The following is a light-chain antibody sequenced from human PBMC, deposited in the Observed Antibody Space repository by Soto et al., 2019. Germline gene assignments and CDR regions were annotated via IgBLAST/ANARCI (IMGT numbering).Light chain of an antibody. Sequence: EIVLTQSPATLSLSPGERATLSCRASQSVGSSLAWYQQKPGQAPRLLIYDASSRATGIPVRFSGTGSGTDFALTISSLEPEDFAVYYCQQRSRWPLLWTFGGGTKVEIK. J-gene: IGKJ4*01. V-gene: IGKV3-11*01. CDR1: QSVGSS. CDR3: QQRSRWPLLWT. CDR2: DAS.